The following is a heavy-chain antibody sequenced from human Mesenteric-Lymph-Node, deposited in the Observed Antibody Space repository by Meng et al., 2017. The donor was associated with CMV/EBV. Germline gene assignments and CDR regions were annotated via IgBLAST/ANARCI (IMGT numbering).Heavy chain of an antibody. CDR1: GGCISSNNW. CDR2: IYHSGST. J-gene: IGHJ4*02. D-gene: IGHD3-16*01. V-gene: IGHV4-4*02. CDR3: ARVWVDYFDY. Sequence: RTAAVSGGCISSNNWWSWVRQPPGKGLEWIGEIYHSGSTNYNPSLKSRVTISVDKSKNQFSLKLSSVTAADTAVYYCARVWVDYFDYWGQGTLVTVSS.